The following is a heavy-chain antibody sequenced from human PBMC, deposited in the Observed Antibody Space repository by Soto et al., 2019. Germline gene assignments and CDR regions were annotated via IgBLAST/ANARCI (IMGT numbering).Heavy chain of an antibody. V-gene: IGHV1-46*03. CDR3: DRFLCGGDCYPFLLPADYYYGMDV. D-gene: IGHD2-21*02. J-gene: IGHJ6*02. CDR1: GYTFTSYY. Sequence: ASVKVSCKASGYTFTSYYMHWVRQAPGQGLGWMGIINPSGGSTSYAQKYKGRVTMTRDTSTSTDNMELSSLRSEDTDVYYCDRFLCGGDCYPFLLPADYYYGMDVWGQGTTVTVSS. CDR2: INPSGGST.